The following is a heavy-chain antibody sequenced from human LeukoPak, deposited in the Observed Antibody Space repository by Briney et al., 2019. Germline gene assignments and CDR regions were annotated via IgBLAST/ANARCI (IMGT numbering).Heavy chain of an antibody. CDR3: AKDPTYYDFWSGYYDGMDV. D-gene: IGHD3-3*01. V-gene: IGHV3-30-3*01. J-gene: IGHJ6*02. CDR1: GFTFSSYA. CDR2: ISYDGSNK. Sequence: PGGSLRLSCAASGFTFSSYAMHWVRQAPGKGLEWVAVISYDGSNKYYADSVKGRFTISRDNSKNTLYLQMNSLRAEDTAVYYCAKDPTYYDFWSGYYDGMDVWGQGTTVTVSS.